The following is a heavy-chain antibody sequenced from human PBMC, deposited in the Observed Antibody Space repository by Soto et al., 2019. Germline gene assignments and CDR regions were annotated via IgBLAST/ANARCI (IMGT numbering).Heavy chain of an antibody. V-gene: IGHV5-51*01. Sequence: GESLKISCKGSGYSFTSYWIGWVRQMPGKGLEWMGIIYPGDSDTRYSPSFQGQVTISADKSISTAYLQWSSLKASDTAMYYCAIGYFHCLFSQGPSGWGQGTLVTVSS. CDR3: AIGYFHCLFSQGPSG. D-gene: IGHD3-9*01. CDR2: IYPGDSDT. J-gene: IGHJ4*02. CDR1: GYSFTSYW.